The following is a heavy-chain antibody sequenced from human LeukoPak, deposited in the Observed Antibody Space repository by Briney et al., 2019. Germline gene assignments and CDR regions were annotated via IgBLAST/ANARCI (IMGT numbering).Heavy chain of an antibody. D-gene: IGHD3-10*01. Sequence: SETLSVTCTVPRYSISRGYYWGWFPQPPGKGRGGIGRIYHSGRTYYNPSLKSRDTISVDTSKNQFSLTLSCVTAAETAVYYCARATGMGLLAAWGQGTLVTVSS. CDR2: IYHSGRT. J-gene: IGHJ5*02. V-gene: IGHV4-38-2*02. CDR1: RYSISRGYY. CDR3: ARATGMGLLAA.